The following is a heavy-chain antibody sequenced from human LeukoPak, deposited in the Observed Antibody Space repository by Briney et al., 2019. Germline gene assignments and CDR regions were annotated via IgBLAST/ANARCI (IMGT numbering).Heavy chain of an antibody. CDR1: GGSISSYY. Sequence: SETLSLTCTVSGGSISSYYCSCIRQPPGKGLEWIGYIYYSGSTNYNPSLKTRVTISVDTSKNQFSLNLSSVTAADTAVYYCARQVVGAPFDNWGQGTLVTVSS. CDR2: IYYSGST. CDR3: ARQVVGAPFDN. J-gene: IGHJ4*02. V-gene: IGHV4-59*08. D-gene: IGHD1-26*01.